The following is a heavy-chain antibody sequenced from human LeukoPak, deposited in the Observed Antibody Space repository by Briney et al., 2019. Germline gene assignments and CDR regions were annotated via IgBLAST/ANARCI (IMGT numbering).Heavy chain of an antibody. CDR3: ARDYAIAVSATPWWGFDY. CDR1: GFTFSNYA. J-gene: IGHJ4*02. Sequence: GGSLRLSCAASGFTFSNYAMHWARQAPGKGLEWVAVISYDGSNKYYADSVKGRFTISRDNSKNTLYLQMNGLRAEDTTVYYCARDYAIAVSATPWWGFDYWGQGTLVAVSS. V-gene: IGHV3-30-3*01. CDR2: ISYDGSNK. D-gene: IGHD6-19*01.